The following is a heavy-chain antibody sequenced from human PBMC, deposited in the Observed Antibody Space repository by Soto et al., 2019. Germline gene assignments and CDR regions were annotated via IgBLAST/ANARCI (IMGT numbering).Heavy chain of an antibody. V-gene: IGHV4-39*01. D-gene: IGHD3-22*01. CDR3: AKIPRPGSGSSFSSGYFHFDY. Sequence: SETLSLTCTVSGGSISSTSYYWGWIRQPPGKGLEWIGSIYYSGSTYYSPSLKSRVTISVDASKNQFSLKLSSVTAADTAVYYCAKIPRPGSGSSFSSGYFHFDYWGQGTLVTVSS. CDR1: GGSISSTSYY. CDR2: IYYSGST. J-gene: IGHJ4*02.